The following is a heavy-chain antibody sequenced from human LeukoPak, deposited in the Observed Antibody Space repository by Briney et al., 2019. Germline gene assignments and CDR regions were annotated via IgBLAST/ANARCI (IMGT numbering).Heavy chain of an antibody. D-gene: IGHD3-22*01. CDR1: GFTFSAFA. J-gene: IGHJ4*02. CDR2: ITSDGDNT. CDR3: ATSYRHYDSSGYYLLPLDY. V-gene: IGHV3-23*01. Sequence: GGSLRLSCAASGFTFSAFAMTWVRQAPGKGLEWVSTITSDGDNTYSADSVKGRITFSRDNSKNTLSLQLRSLRAEDTAVYYCATSYRHYDSSGYYLLPLDYWGQGTLVTVSS.